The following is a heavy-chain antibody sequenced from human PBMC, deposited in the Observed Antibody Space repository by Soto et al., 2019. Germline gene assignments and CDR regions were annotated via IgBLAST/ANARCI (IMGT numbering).Heavy chain of an antibody. Sequence: GGSLRLSCAASGFTFSSYDMHWVRQATGKGLEWVSAIGTAGDTYYPGSVKGRFTISRENAKNSLYLQMNSLRAGDTAVYYCARTGWGSYRFGAFDIGGKGTRVTASS. CDR3: ARTGWGSYRFGAFDI. D-gene: IGHD3-16*02. CDR2: IGTAGDT. CDR1: GFTFSSYD. J-gene: IGHJ3*02. V-gene: IGHV3-13*01.